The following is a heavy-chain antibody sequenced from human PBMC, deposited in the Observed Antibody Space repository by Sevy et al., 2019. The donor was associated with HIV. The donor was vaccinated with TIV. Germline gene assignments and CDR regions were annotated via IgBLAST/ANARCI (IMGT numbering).Heavy chain of an antibody. CDR2: INWNGGAT. D-gene: IGHD2-21*02. CDR1: GFTFDDYS. Sequence: GGSLRLSCAASGFTFDDYSMSWVRLVPGKGLQWVSSINWNGGATTDTDSVKGRFTISRDNAKNSLFLQMNSLRAEDTAFYYCAREKSCGGACYYFDYWGQGVLVTVSS. V-gene: IGHV3-20*04. CDR3: AREKSCGGACYYFDY. J-gene: IGHJ4*02.